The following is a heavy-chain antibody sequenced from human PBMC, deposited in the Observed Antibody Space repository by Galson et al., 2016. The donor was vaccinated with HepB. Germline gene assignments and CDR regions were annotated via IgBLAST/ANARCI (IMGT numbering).Heavy chain of an antibody. CDR3: ARGKKEVGPKVFSRNKNDAFDI. V-gene: IGHV1-3*01. J-gene: IGHJ3*02. Sequence: SVKVSCKAPGYTFTNYAMHWVRQAPGQRLEWMGWINPGNGDTKYSQKFQGRVTISRDTSASTAYMELRSLISEDTAVYYCARGKKEVGPKVFSRNKNDAFDIWGQGTMVTVSS. CDR1: GYTFTNYA. D-gene: IGHD3-9*01. CDR2: INPGNGDT.